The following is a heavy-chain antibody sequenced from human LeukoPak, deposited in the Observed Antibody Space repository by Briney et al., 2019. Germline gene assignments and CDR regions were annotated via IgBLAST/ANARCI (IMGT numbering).Heavy chain of an antibody. J-gene: IGHJ6*02. CDR2: ISYSGST. D-gene: IGHD1-26*01. CDR1: GFTVSSNY. V-gene: IGHV4-59*08. CDR3: ARHTTADYYYYGMDV. Sequence: GSLRLSCAASGFTVSSNYMSWIRQPPGKGLEWIGYISYSGSTNYNPSLKSRVTISVDTSKNQFSLKLSSVTAADTAVYYCARHTTADYYYYGMDVWGQGTTATVSS.